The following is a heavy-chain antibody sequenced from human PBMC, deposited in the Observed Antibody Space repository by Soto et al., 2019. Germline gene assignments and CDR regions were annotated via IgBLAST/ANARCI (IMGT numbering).Heavy chain of an antibody. D-gene: IGHD3-10*01. CDR3: ARDYYGSGSLLYNWFDP. Sequence: GASVKVSCKASGGTFSSYAISWVRQAPGQGLEWMGGIIPIFGTANYAQKFQGRVTITADESTSTAYMELSSLRSEDTAVYYCARDYYGSGSLLYNWFDPWGQGTLVTVSS. J-gene: IGHJ5*02. V-gene: IGHV1-69*13. CDR1: GGTFSSYA. CDR2: IIPIFGTA.